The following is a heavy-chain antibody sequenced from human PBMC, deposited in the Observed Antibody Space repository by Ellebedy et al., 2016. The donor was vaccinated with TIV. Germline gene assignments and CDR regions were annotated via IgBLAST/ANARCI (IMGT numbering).Heavy chain of an antibody. V-gene: IGHV3-30*02. Sequence: GESLKISCAASGFSFRYYGMYWVRRAPGKGLEWAAFIQYDGIDKHYSDSVKGRFTVSRDSSKNTLYLQMNSLRPEDTAVYYCAKLIQHTDRGAVDIWGQGTMVTVSS. CDR3: AKLIQHTDRGAVDI. CDR2: IQYDGIDK. D-gene: IGHD2-21*01. CDR1: GFSFRYYG. J-gene: IGHJ3*02.